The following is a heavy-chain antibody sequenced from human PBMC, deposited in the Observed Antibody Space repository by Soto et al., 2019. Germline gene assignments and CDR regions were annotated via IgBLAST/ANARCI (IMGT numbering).Heavy chain of an antibody. V-gene: IGHV1-46*01. D-gene: IGHD6-19*01. Sequence: QVQLVQSGAEVEKPGASAKVSCKASEYSFTSYYMHWVRRAPGQGLEWMGMIDPSGDNTGYPQKFQGRVTMTSDTSTSTVYMELSSLRSEDTAVYFCAGGRIVVAGSSAYYSMDVWGQGTTVTVSS. CDR3: AGGRIVVAGSSAYYSMDV. CDR2: IDPSGDNT. CDR1: EYSFTSYY. J-gene: IGHJ6*02.